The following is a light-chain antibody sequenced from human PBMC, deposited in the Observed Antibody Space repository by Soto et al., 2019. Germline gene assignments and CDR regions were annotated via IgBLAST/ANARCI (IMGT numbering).Light chain of an antibody. V-gene: IGLV2-14*01. Sequence: QSALTQPASVSGSPGQSITISCTGTSSDIGGYNFVSCYHQHPGKAPKLMIYKVSNRPSGVSNRFSGSKSGNTASLTISGLQAEDEADYYCSSYTSSSTLVFGGRTKLTVL. CDR2: KVS. CDR3: SSYTSSSTLV. CDR1: SSDIGGYNF. J-gene: IGLJ2*01.